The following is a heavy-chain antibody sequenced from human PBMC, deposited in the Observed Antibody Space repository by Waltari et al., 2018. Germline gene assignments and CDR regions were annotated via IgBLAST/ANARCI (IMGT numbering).Heavy chain of an antibody. Sequence: QVRLQESGPRLVKSSQTLSPTCTVSCGSLTNADYYWSWSRQAPGKGLEWIGDTYYTGNSNYNPSLKSRITISVDTSKNQFSLKLTSVTAADTAVYYCARDFGYSSADWGQGILVTVSS. V-gene: IGHV4-30-4*01. D-gene: IGHD2-15*01. CDR3: ARDFGYSSAD. J-gene: IGHJ4*02. CDR1: CGSLTNADYY. CDR2: TYYTGNS.